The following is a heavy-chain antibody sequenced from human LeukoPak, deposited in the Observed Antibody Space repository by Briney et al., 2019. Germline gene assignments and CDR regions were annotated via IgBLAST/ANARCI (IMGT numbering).Heavy chain of an antibody. CDR1: GYTFISYG. CDR3: AREQGRVQYYDSSGYYFN. J-gene: IGHJ4*02. D-gene: IGHD3-22*01. V-gene: IGHV1-2*02. CDR2: INPKSGGT. Sequence: ASVKVSCKASGYTFISYGISWVRQAPGQGLEWMGWINPKSGGTNYAQKFQGRVTMTRDTSISTAYMELRRLRSDDTAVYYCAREQGRVQYYDSSGYYFNWGQGTLVTLSS.